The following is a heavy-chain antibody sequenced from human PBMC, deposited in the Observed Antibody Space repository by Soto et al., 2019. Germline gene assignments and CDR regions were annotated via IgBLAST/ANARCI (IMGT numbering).Heavy chain of an antibody. Sequence: PGGSLRLSCAASGFTFDDYAMHWVRQAPGKGLEWVSGISWNSGSIGYADSVKGRFTISRDNAKNSLYLQMNSLRAEDTALYYCAKDMGYATVAPIDYWGQGTLVTVSS. CDR2: ISWNSGSI. CDR1: GFTFDDYA. D-gene: IGHD5-18*01. J-gene: IGHJ4*02. V-gene: IGHV3-9*01. CDR3: AKDMGYATVAPIDY.